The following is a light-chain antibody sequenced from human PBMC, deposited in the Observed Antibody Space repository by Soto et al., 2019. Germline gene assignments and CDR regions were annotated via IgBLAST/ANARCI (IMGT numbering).Light chain of an antibody. CDR2: WAS. Sequence: DIVMTQSPDSLAVSLGERATINCKSSQSVLYSSNNKNYLAWYQQKPGQPPKLLIYWASTRESGVPDRFSGSGSETDFPLTISSLQAEDVAVYYCQQYYNTPWTFGQGTKVEIK. CDR1: QSVLYSSNNKNY. J-gene: IGKJ1*01. V-gene: IGKV4-1*01. CDR3: QQYYNTPWT.